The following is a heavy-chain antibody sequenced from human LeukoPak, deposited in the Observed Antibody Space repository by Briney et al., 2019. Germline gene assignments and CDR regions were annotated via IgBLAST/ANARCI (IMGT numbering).Heavy chain of an antibody. J-gene: IGHJ3*02. CDR3: ARDEHIVVVTAIGAFDI. CDR1: GGTFSSYA. Sequence: SVKVSCKASGGTFSSYAISWVRQAPGQGLEWMGRIIPILGIANYAQKFQGRVTITADKSTSTAYMELSSLRSEDTAVYYCARDEHIVVVTAIGAFDIWGQGTMVTVSS. V-gene: IGHV1-69*04. CDR2: IIPILGIA. D-gene: IGHD2-21*02.